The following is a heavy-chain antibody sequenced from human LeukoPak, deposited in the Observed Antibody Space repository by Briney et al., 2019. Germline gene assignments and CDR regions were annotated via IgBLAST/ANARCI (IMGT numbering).Heavy chain of an antibody. CDR2: ISGSGGST. CDR3: AKDFVYSYGY. Sequence: GRSLRLSCAASGFAFDDYAMHWVRQAPGKGLEWVSAISGSGGSTYYADSVKGRFTISRDNSKNTLYLQMNSLRAEDTAVYYCAKDFVYSYGYWGQGTLVTVSS. J-gene: IGHJ4*02. D-gene: IGHD5-18*01. CDR1: GFAFDDYA. V-gene: IGHV3-23*01.